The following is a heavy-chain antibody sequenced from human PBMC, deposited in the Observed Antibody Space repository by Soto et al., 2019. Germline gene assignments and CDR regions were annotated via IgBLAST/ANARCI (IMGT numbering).Heavy chain of an antibody. D-gene: IGHD5-18*01. V-gene: IGHV3-30*03. J-gene: IGHJ4*02. CDR2: ISYDGGLQ. CDR1: GFTFSSYG. CDR3: VSDRGYGHASVPYS. Sequence: QAQLVESGGGVVQPGRSPRLSCAASGFTFSSYGMHWVRQAPGTGLEWVAVISYDGGLQHYADSVKGRFTISRDNSKNMVLLQMHSLRAEDTAVYYCVSDRGYGHASVPYSWGKGTLVSVSS.